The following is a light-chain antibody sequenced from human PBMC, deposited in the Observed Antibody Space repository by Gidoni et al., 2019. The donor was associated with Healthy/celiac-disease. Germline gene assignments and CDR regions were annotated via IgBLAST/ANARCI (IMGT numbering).Light chain of an antibody. CDR1: QGISSY. V-gene: IGKV1-9*01. J-gene: IGKJ1*01. CDR2: AAY. Sequence: DIQFTQSPSFLSASVGDRVTITCRASQGISSYLACYQQKPGKAPKLLIYAAYTLQSGVPSRFSGSASGKEFTITSSSLQPEDFATYYCQQINSYPWTFGQGTKVEIK. CDR3: QQINSYPWT.